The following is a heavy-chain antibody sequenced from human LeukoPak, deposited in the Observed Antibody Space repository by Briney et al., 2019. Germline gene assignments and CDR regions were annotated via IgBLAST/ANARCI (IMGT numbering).Heavy chain of an antibody. CDR2: IYYSGST. J-gene: IGHJ4*02. CDR3: ARQGPMTTVDY. CDR1: GGSISSYY. Sequence: PSETLSLTYTVSGGSISSYYWSWIRQPPGKGLEWIGYIYYSGSTNYNPSLKSRVTISVDTSKNQFSLKLSSVTAADTAVYYCARQGPMTTVDYWGQGTLVTVSS. V-gene: IGHV4-59*01. D-gene: IGHD4-11*01.